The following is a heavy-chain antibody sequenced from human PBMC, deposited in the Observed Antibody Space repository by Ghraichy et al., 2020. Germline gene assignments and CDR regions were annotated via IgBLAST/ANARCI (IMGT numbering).Heavy chain of an antibody. CDR1: GFTFSTYW. V-gene: IGHV3-7*01. D-gene: IGHD3-16*01. J-gene: IGHJ4*02. CDR2: IKQGGTEK. Sequence: GGSLRLSCSASGFTFSTYWVNVVRQAPGKGLEWVANIKQGGTEKYYANSVKGRFTISRDNAKNSLFLQMNSLRAEDTAVYYCARAVHGLGANYFDYWGQGALVTVSS. CDR3: ARAVHGLGANYFDY.